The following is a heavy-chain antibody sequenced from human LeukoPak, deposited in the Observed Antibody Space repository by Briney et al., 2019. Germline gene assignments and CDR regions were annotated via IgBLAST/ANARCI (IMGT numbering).Heavy chain of an antibody. V-gene: IGHV1-18*01. J-gene: IGHJ6*02. CDR2: ISAYNGNT. D-gene: IGHD4-17*01. CDR3: ARTNGDYGDYYYYGMDV. Sequence: ASVKVSCKASGYTFTSYGISWVRQAPGQGLEWMGWISAYNGNTNYAQKLQGRVTMTTDTSTSTAYMELRSLRSDDTAVYYCARTNGDYGDYYYYGMDVWGQGTTVTVSS. CDR1: GYTFTSYG.